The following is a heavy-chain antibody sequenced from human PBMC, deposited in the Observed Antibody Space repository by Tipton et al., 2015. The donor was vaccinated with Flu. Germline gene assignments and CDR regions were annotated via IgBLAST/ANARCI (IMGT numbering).Heavy chain of an antibody. J-gene: IGHJ4*02. V-gene: IGHV4-34*01. CDR1: GGPFSGYY. CDR2: INHSGST. CDR3: ARGCIAAAGTPFWDY. Sequence: TLSLTCAVYGGPFSGYYWSWIRQPPGKGLEWIGEINHSGSTNYNPSLKSRVTISVDTSKNQFSLKLSSVTAADTAVYYCARGCIAAAGTPFWDYWGQGTLVTVSS. D-gene: IGHD6-13*01.